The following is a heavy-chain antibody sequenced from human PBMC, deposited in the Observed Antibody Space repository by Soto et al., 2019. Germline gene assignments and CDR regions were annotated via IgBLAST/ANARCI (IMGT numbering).Heavy chain of an antibody. CDR1: GGSISSGGYS. Sequence: PSETLSLTCAVSGGSISSGGYSWSWIRQPPGKGLEWIGYIYHSGSTYYNPSLKSRVTISVDRSKNQFSLKLSSVTAADTAVYYCARVYDSSGGIFDYWGQGTLVTVSS. D-gene: IGHD3-22*01. CDR3: ARVYDSSGGIFDY. V-gene: IGHV4-30-2*01. J-gene: IGHJ4*02. CDR2: IYHSGST.